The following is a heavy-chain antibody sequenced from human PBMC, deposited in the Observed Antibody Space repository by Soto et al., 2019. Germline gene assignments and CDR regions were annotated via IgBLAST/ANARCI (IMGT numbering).Heavy chain of an antibody. Sequence: GGSLRLSCAASGFTFSSYALHWVRQAPGKGLEWVAVISHGGSNKYYTDSVKGRFTISRDNSTNTVYLQMNTLRAEDTAVYYCAREGRPLNWFDPWGQGTLVTVSS. CDR1: GFTFSSYA. CDR3: AREGRPLNWFDP. V-gene: IGHV3-30-3*01. CDR2: ISHGGSNK. J-gene: IGHJ5*02.